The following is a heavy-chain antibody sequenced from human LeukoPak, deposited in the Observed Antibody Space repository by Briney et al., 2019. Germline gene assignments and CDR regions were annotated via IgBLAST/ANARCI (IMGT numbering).Heavy chain of an antibody. Sequence: GGSLRLSCAASGFTFSSYAMSWVRQAPGKGLEWVSAISGSGGSTYYADSVKGRFTISRDNSKNTLYLQMNSLRAEDTAVYYCAKDPVGYCSSTSCYDGRSYYYYMDVWGKGTTVTVSS. CDR3: AKDPVGYCSSTSCYDGRSYYYYMDV. CDR2: ISGSGGST. D-gene: IGHD2-2*01. CDR1: GFTFSSYA. V-gene: IGHV3-23*01. J-gene: IGHJ6*03.